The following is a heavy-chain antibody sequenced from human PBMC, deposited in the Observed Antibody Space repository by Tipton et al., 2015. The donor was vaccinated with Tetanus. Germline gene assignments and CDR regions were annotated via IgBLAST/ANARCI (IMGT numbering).Heavy chain of an antibody. CDR3: AKDHFRDAFDI. J-gene: IGHJ3*02. V-gene: IGHV3-30-3*01. CDR2: ISYDGNAN. Sequence: SLRLSCAASGFTFSRYAMNWVRQAPGKGLEWVAVISYDGNANSYGDSVKGRFTISRDNSKNTLYLQMNSLRPEDTAVYYCAKDHFRDAFDIWGQGTMVTVSS. D-gene: IGHD3-3*02. CDR1: GFTFSRYA.